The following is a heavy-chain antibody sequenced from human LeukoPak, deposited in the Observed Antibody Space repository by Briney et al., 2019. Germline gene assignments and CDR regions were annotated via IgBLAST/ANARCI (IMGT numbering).Heavy chain of an antibody. CDR1: GYTFTNDA. J-gene: IGHJ3*01. D-gene: IGHD6-6*01. Sequence: ASVTVSCKASGYTFTNDAINWVRPAPGQGLEWMGWMNPNSGDTGYGQKFQGRVTFTRDTSISAAFMELRDLRSEDTAVYYCARDGIAARIFDVWGQGTMVTVSS. CDR2: MNPNSGDT. CDR3: ARDGIAARIFDV. V-gene: IGHV1-8*03.